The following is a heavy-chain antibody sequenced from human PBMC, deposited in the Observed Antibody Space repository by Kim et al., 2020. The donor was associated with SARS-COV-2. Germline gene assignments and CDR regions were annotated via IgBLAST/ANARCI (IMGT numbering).Heavy chain of an antibody. CDR3: ARERGTFGATGGSDC. CDR2: IFHGGAT. J-gene: IGHJ4*02. V-gene: IGHV4-38-2*02. D-gene: IGHD7-27*01. Sequence: SETLSLTCTVSGYSISSGYYWGWIRQPPGKGLEWIGNIFHGGATSYNPSLESRVTISIDTSKNQYSLKLASVTGADTAIYYCARERGTFGATGGSDCWGQGTLVTVSS. CDR1: GYSISSGYY.